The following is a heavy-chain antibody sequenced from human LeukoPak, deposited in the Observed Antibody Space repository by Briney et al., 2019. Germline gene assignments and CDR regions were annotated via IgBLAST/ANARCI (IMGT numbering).Heavy chain of an antibody. J-gene: IGHJ5*02. CDR2: VNSDGSAP. D-gene: IGHD2-8*01. CDR1: GFTFSDYW. Sequence: GGSLRLSCAASGFTFSDYWMHWVRHTPEKRLMWVSKVNSDGSAPQYAESVKGRFTISRDNAKNTLYLQMNSLRAEDTAVYYCARDVYGLGVSWGQGALVTVSS. V-gene: IGHV3-74*03. CDR3: ARDVYGLGVS.